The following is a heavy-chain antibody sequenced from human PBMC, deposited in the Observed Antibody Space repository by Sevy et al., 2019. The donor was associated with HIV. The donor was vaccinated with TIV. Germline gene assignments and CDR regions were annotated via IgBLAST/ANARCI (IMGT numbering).Heavy chain of an antibody. CDR2: SGSGGNT. Sequence: GGSLRLSCAASGFTFSSYAMNWVRQAPGKGLEWVSSGSGGNTYYADSVKGRFTISRDSSKNTVSLQMNSLRAEDSAIYDYAKGTLIGAAGLDAFDIWGQGTKVTVSS. V-gene: IGHV3-23*01. D-gene: IGHD6-13*01. CDR3: AKGTLIGAAGLDAFDI. CDR1: GFTFSSYA. J-gene: IGHJ3*02.